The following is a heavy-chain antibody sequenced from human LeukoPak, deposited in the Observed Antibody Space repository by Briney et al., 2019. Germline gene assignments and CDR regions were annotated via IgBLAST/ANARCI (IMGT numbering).Heavy chain of an antibody. V-gene: IGHV4-61*02. Sequence: PSETLSLTCTVSGGSITSGSCYWNWIRQPAGKGLEWIGRIYSSGSTNYNPSLQRRLFISLDTSKNQFSLKMRSVTAADTAVYYCASDCGGDLPRDYYYMDVWGKGTTVTISS. CDR1: GGSITSGSCY. CDR2: IYSSGST. J-gene: IGHJ6*03. CDR3: ASDCGGDLPRDYYYMDV. D-gene: IGHD2-21*02.